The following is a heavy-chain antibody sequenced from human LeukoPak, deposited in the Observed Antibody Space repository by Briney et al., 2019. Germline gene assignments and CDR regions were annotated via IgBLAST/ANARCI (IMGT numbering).Heavy chain of an antibody. J-gene: IGHJ5*02. CDR2: IIPILGIA. CDR3: ARVIPRYFDWLTWFDP. V-gene: IGHV1-69*04. Sequence: ASVKVSCKASGGTFSSYAISWVRQAPGQGLEWMGRIIPILGIANYAQKFQGRVTITADKSTSTAYMELSSLRSEDTAVYYCARVIPRYFDWLTWFDPWGQGTLVTVSS. D-gene: IGHD3-9*01. CDR1: GGTFSSYA.